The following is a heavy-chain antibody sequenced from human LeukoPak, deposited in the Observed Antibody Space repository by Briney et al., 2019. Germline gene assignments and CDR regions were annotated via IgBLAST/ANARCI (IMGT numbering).Heavy chain of an antibody. CDR2: IWSDGSNR. D-gene: IGHD4-11*01. V-gene: IGHV3-33*01. CDR1: GFIFSHYG. J-gene: IGHJ4*01. Sequence: GGSLRLSCAASGFIFSHYGMHWVRQAPGEGLERVAGIWSDGSNRFYAGSVKGRFTISRDNSQNTLFLQMNSLRAEDTAMYYCARDAQRGFDYSNSLEYWGHGTLVTVSS. CDR3: ARDAQRGFDYSNSLEY.